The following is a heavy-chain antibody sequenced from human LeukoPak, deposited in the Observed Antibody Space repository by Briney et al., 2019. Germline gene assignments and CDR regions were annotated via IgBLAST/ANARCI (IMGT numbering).Heavy chain of an antibody. CDR3: ARDVYSYGDWYFDL. CDR2: ISSSNYI. V-gene: IGHV3-21*01. Sequence: PGGSLRLSCAASGFTFSSYSMNWVRQAPGKGLEWVSSISSSNYIYYADSVKGRFTISRDNAKNSLYLQMNSLRGDDTAVYYCARDVYSYGDWYFDLWGRGTLVTVSS. CDR1: GFTFSSYS. D-gene: IGHD5-18*01. J-gene: IGHJ2*01.